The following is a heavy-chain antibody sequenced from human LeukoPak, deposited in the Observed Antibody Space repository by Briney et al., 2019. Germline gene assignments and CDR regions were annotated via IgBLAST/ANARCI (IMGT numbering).Heavy chain of an antibody. CDR1: GFTFSSYA. J-gene: IGHJ4*02. CDR3: ARDPAAAGTI. V-gene: IGHV3-64*01. D-gene: IGHD6-13*01. CDR2: ISSNGGST. Sequence: GGSLRLSCAASGFTFSSYAMHWVRQAPGKGLEYVSAISSNGGSTYYANSVKGRFTISRDNSKNTLYLQMGSLRAEDMAVYYCARDPAAAGTIWGQGTLVTVSS.